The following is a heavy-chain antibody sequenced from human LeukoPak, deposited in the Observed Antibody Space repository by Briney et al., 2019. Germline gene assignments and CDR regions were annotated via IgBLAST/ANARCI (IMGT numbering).Heavy chain of an antibody. CDR3: SKDLRVYSSSPRNAFDI. Sequence: QSGGSLRLSCAASGFTFSNYAMSWVRQAPGKGLEWVSTISGSGGSAYYADSVKGRFTISRDNSKNTLYLQMNSLRAEDTAIYYCSKDLRVYSSSPRNAFDIWGQGTMVTVSS. J-gene: IGHJ3*02. CDR2: ISGSGGSA. V-gene: IGHV3-23*01. D-gene: IGHD6-6*01. CDR1: GFTFSNYA.